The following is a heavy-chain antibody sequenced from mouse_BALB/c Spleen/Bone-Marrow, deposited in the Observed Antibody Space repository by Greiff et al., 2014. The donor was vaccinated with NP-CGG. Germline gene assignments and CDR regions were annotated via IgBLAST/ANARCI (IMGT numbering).Heavy chain of an antibody. CDR3: ARSYYGSSYYFDY. V-gene: IGHV5-17*02. J-gene: IGHJ2*01. D-gene: IGHD1-1*01. CDR2: ISSGSSTI. CDR1: GFTLSSFG. Sequence: EVQGVESGGGLVQPGGSRKLSCAASGFTLSSFGMHWVRQAPEKGLERVAYISSGSSTIYYADTVKGRYTISRDNPKNTLFLQMTSLRSEDTAMYYCARSYYGSSYYFDYWGQGTTLTVSS.